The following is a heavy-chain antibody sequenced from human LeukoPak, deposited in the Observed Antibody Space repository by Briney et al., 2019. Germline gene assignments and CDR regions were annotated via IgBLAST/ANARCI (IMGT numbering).Heavy chain of an antibody. J-gene: IGHJ3*02. Sequence: GASVKVSCTASGYTFTGYYMHWVRQAPGQGLEWMGWINPNSGGTNYAQKFQGRVTMTRDTSISTAYMELSRLRSDDTAVYYCARDSSLITMIVVAYFFDIWGQGTMVTVSS. V-gene: IGHV1-2*02. D-gene: IGHD3-22*01. CDR1: GYTFTGYY. CDR3: ARDSSLITMIVVAYFFDI. CDR2: INPNSGGT.